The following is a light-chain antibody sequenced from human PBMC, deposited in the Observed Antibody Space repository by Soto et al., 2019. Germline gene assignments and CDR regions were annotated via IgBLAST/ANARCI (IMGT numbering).Light chain of an antibody. CDR3: QQSYSTLLFT. Sequence: DIPMTQSPSSLSASVGDRVTITCRASQSISSYLNWYQQKPGKAPKLLIYAASSLQSGVPSRFSGSGSGTDFTLTISSLQPEDFATYYCQQSYSTLLFTFGGGTKVEIK. J-gene: IGKJ4*01. V-gene: IGKV1-39*01. CDR1: QSISSY. CDR2: AAS.